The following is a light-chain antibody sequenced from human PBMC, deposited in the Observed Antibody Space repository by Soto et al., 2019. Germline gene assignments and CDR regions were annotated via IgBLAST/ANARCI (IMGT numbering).Light chain of an antibody. CDR1: QDISNY. Sequence: DIQMTQSPSSLSASVGDRVTITCQASQDISNYLNWYQQKLGKAPKLLIYDASNLETGVPSRFSGSGSGTDFTFTISRLQPEDIATYYCQQYDNLPTFGGGTKVDIK. CDR3: QQYDNLPT. CDR2: DAS. V-gene: IGKV1-33*01. J-gene: IGKJ4*01.